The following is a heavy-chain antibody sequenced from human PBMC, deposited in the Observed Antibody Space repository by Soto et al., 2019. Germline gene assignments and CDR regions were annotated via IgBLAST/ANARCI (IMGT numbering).Heavy chain of an antibody. CDR1: GFTFSSYA. D-gene: IGHD2-2*01. CDR2: IGSNGDTT. Sequence: GGSLRLSCSASGFTFSSYAMHWVRQAPGKGLEYVSAIGSNGDTTYYADSVKGRFAISRDNSKDTLYLQMSSLRAEDTAVYYWVIRGYCSSTSCRRAGDYSGQGTLVTVSS. CDR3: VIRGYCSSTSCRRAGDY. J-gene: IGHJ4*02. V-gene: IGHV3-64D*06.